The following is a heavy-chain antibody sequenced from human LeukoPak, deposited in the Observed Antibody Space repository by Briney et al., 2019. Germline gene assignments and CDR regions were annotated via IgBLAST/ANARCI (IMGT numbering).Heavy chain of an antibody. J-gene: IGHJ3*01. CDR1: GFPFNLYG. CDR3: ARDHNVADV. D-gene: IGHD2-8*01. Sequence: GGSLRLSCAASGFPFNLYGMHWVRQAPGRGLEWVANLNQDGSVQLYGDSVRGRFTISRDNAKNSVYIQMNSLRVEDTAMYYCARDHNVADVWGQGTMVTVS. V-gene: IGHV3-7*01. CDR2: LNQDGSVQ.